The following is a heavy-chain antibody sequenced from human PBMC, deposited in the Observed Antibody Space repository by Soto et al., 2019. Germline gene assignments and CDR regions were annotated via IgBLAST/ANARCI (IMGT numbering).Heavy chain of an antibody. J-gene: IGHJ4*02. D-gene: IGHD3-9*01. V-gene: IGHV5-51*01. Sequence: GESLKISCKGSGYSFTSYWIGWVRQMPGKGLEWMGIIYPGDSDTRYSPSFQGQVTISADKSISTAYLQWSSLKASDTAMYYCARTYYDILTGPRPSFFVYWGQGTLVTVSS. CDR2: IYPGDSDT. CDR1: GYSFTSYW. CDR3: ARTYYDILTGPRPSFFVY.